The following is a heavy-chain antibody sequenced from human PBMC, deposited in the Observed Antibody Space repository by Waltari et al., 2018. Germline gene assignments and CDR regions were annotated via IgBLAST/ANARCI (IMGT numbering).Heavy chain of an antibody. CDR2: INHSGST. CDR3: ARGWYNWKPHDY. D-gene: IGHD1-20*01. J-gene: IGHJ4*02. V-gene: IGHV4-34*01. CDR1: GGSFSGYY. Sequence: QVQLQQWGAGLLKPSETLSLTCAVYGGSFSGYYWSWIRQPPGKGLEWIGEINHSGSTNYNPSLKSRVTISVDTSKNQFSLKLSSVTAADTAVYYCARGWYNWKPHDYWGQGTLVTVSS.